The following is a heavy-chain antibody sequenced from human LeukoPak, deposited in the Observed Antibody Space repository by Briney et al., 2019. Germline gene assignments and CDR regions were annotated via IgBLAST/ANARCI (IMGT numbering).Heavy chain of an antibody. CDR3: ARRPGTGMVPRSWYFDL. D-gene: IGHD4/OR15-4a*01. V-gene: IGHV3-7*05. J-gene: IGHJ2*01. CDR2: IRQDGSEK. Sequence: QPGGSLRLSCAASGFTFSSYRMSWVRQAPGKGLEWVANIRQDGSEKFYVDSVKGRFTISRDNAKNSLYLQMNSLRDEDTAVYYCARRPGTGMVPRSWYFDLWGRGTLVTVSS. CDR1: GFTFSSYR.